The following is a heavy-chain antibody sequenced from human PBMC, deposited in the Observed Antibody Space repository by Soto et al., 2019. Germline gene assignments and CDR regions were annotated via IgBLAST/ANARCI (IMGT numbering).Heavy chain of an antibody. Sequence: SETLSLTCTVSGGSISSYYWSWIRQPPGKGLEWIGYIYYSGSTNYNPSLKSRVTISVDTSKNQFSLKLSSVTAADTAVYYCARVRSYGRMDVCGQGTTVTVSS. CDR3: ARVRSYGRMDV. CDR1: GGSISSYY. V-gene: IGHV4-59*01. CDR2: IYYSGST. J-gene: IGHJ6*02. D-gene: IGHD5-18*01.